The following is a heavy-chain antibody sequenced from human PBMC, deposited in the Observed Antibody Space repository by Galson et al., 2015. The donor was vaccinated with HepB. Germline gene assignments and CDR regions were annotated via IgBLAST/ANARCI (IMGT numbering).Heavy chain of an antibody. Sequence: SLRLSCAASGSTFSSYWMHWVRQAPGKGLEWVSRINSDGSSTSYADSVKGRFTISRNNAKNTLYLQMNSLRAEDTAVYYCASLTGPPFWGQGTLVTVSS. D-gene: IGHD7-27*01. J-gene: IGHJ4*02. CDR2: INSDGSST. CDR1: GSTFSSYW. CDR3: ASLTGPPF. V-gene: IGHV3-74*01.